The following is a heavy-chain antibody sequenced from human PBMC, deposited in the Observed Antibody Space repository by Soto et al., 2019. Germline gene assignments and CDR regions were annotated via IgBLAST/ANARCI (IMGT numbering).Heavy chain of an antibody. Sequence: AAVMVSCKSSEYSSTDYYIHWVRQAPGQGLEWMGLINPSGGSTSYAQKFQGRVTMTRDTSTSTVYMELSSLRSEDTAVYYCATAAYSTSWYDFWGQGTLVTVSS. V-gene: IGHV1-46*01. CDR2: INPSGGST. CDR3: ATAAYSTSWYDF. D-gene: IGHD6-13*01. CDR1: EYSSTDYY. J-gene: IGHJ5*01.